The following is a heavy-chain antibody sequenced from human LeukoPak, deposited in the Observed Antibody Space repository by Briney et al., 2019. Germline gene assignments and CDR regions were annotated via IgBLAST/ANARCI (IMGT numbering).Heavy chain of an antibody. CDR1: RYTFIDFY. V-gene: IGHV1-2*02. D-gene: IGHD3-3*01. CDR3: ARDWSGFHDALDI. CDR2: INPNSGRT. J-gene: IGHJ3*02. Sequence: ASVKVSCKASRYTFIDFYIHWVRQAPGQGLEWLGWINPNSGRTNYAQNFQGRVTMTRDTSISTAYMELSRLRSDDTAVYYCARDWSGFHDALDIWGQGTMATVSS.